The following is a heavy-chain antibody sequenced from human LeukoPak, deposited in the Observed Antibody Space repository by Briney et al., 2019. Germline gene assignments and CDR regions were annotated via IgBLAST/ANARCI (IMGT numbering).Heavy chain of an antibody. CDR1: GFTVSSNY. J-gene: IGHJ3*02. D-gene: IGHD3-22*01. V-gene: IGHV3-53*01. CDR3: AKDLLEAMIVVMERVFDI. CDR2: IYSGGST. Sequence: GGSLRLSCAASGFTVSSNYMSWVRQAPGKGLEWVSVIYSGGSTDYADSVKGRFTISRDNSKNTLYLQMNSLRAEDTAVYYCAKDLLEAMIVVMERVFDIWGQGTMVTVSS.